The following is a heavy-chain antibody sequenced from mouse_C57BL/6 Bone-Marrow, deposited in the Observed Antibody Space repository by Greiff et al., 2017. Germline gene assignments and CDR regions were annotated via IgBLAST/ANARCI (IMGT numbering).Heavy chain of an antibody. CDR1: GFTFSDSG. Sequence: EVKVVESGVGLVKPGGSLKLSCAASGFTFSDSGMHWVRQAPEKGLEWVAYISSGSSTIYYADTVKGRFTISRDNAKNTLFLQMTSLRSEDTAMYYCARGWLPAWFAYWGQGTLVTVSA. CDR3: ARGWLPAWFAY. J-gene: IGHJ3*01. CDR2: ISSGSSTI. D-gene: IGHD2-2*01. V-gene: IGHV5-17*01.